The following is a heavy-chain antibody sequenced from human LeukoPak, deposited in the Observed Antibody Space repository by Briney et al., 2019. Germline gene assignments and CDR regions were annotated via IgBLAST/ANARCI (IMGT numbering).Heavy chain of an antibody. V-gene: IGHV3-11*04. CDR3: ARDRRDIVVVPAAPKGDP. Sequence: GGSLRLSCAASGFTFSNAWMSWVRQAPGKGLEWVSYISSSGSTIYYADSVKGRFTISRDNAKNSLYLQMNSLRAEDTAVYYCARDRRDIVVVPAAPKGDPWGQGTLVTVSS. CDR2: ISSSGSTI. D-gene: IGHD2-2*01. J-gene: IGHJ5*02. CDR1: GFTFSNAW.